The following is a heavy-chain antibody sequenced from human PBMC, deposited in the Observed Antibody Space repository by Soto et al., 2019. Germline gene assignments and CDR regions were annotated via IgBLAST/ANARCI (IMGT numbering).Heavy chain of an antibody. J-gene: IGHJ5*02. CDR3: ARGYCSSTICYIWDNWFDP. CDR2: IYYSGRT. CDR1: GGSISSYY. V-gene: IGHV4-59*01. D-gene: IGHD2-2*02. Sequence: QVQLQESGPGLVKPSETLSLTCTVSGGSISSYYWSWIRQPPGKGLEWIGYIYYSGRTNYNPSLKSRVTIAVDTSKNQFSLTLRSVTAADTAVYYCARGYCSSTICYIWDNWFDPWGQGTLVTVSS.